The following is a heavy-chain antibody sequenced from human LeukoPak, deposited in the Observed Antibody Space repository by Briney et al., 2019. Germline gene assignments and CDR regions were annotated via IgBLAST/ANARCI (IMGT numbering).Heavy chain of an antibody. Sequence: ASVKVSCKASGYTFTSYYMHWVRQAPGQGLEWMGIINPSGGSTSYAQKFQGRVTMTRDTSTSTVYMELSSLRSEDTAVYYCARVGYYYDSSGYCFFDYWGQGTLVTVSS. CDR3: ARVGYYYDSSGYCFFDY. CDR1: GYTFTSYY. J-gene: IGHJ4*02. D-gene: IGHD3-22*01. CDR2: INPSGGST. V-gene: IGHV1-46*01.